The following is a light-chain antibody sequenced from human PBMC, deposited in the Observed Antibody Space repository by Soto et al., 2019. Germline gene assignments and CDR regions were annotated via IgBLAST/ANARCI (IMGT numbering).Light chain of an antibody. CDR3: QQRANWPET. Sequence: IVMTQSPATLSVSPGGRATLSCRASQSISDTLAWYQQKPGQAPRLLIHGASARAPGFPARFSGSGSGTDFTLTISSLEPEDFAVYYCQQRANWPETFCQGTKVDI. V-gene: IGKV3-15*01. J-gene: IGKJ1*01. CDR1: QSISDT. CDR2: GAS.